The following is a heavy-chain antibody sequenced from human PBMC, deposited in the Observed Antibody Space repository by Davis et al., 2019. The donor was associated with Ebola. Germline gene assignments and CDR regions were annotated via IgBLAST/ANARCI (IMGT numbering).Heavy chain of an antibody. V-gene: IGHV4-34*01. CDR1: GGSFSGYY. CDR3: ARGLHRAARFFDY. D-gene: IGHD6-6*01. J-gene: IGHJ4*02. Sequence: PSEPLSPPCAVYGGSFSGYYWSWIRQPPGKGLEWIGEINHSGSTNYNPSLKSRVTISVDTSKNQFSLKLSSVTAADTAVYYCARGLHRAARFFDYWGQGTLVTVSS. CDR2: INHSGST.